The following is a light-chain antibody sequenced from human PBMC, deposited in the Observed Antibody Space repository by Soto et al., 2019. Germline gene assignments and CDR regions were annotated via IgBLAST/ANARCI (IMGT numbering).Light chain of an antibody. CDR2: GNI. CDR3: QSYDSRLSGHVV. J-gene: IGLJ2*01. CDR1: SSNIGAGYE. Sequence: QSVLTQPPSVSGAPGRRVTISCTGSSSNIGAGYEVHWYLQLPGAAPKLLIYGNINRPSGVPDRFSGSKSGASASLAITGLQAEDEADYYCQSYDSRLSGHVVFGGGTKVTVL. V-gene: IGLV1-40*01.